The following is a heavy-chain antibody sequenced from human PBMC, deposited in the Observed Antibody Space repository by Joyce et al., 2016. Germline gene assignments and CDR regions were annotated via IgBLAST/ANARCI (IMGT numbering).Heavy chain of an antibody. Sequence: QVQLVQSGGGVVQPGRSLRLSCAASGFTFSNFGMHWVRQAPGKGLELNAVVRFYESKKYYADAVKGRFTISRDNSNNTLYLQMNSLRAEDTAVYYCARGFLYYDFLSGYLGYFQHWGQGTLVTVSS. D-gene: IGHD3-3*01. J-gene: IGHJ1*01. CDR1: GFTFSNFG. V-gene: IGHV3-33*01. CDR2: VRFYESKK. CDR3: ARGFLYYDFLSGYLGYFQH.